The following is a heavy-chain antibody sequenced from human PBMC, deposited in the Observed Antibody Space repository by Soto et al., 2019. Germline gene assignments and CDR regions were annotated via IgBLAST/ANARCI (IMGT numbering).Heavy chain of an antibody. Sequence: SVKVSCKASGGTFSSYAISWVRQAPGQGLEWMGGIIPIFGTANYAQKFQGRVTITADESTSTAYMELSSLRSEDTAVYYCACFSGEPRGGFDYYYYNGRDVGAQGTRATFSS. CDR2: IIPIFGTA. D-gene: IGHD3-10*01. CDR1: GGTFSSYA. CDR3: ACFSGEPRGGFDYYYYNGRDV. V-gene: IGHV1-69*13. J-gene: IGHJ6*02.